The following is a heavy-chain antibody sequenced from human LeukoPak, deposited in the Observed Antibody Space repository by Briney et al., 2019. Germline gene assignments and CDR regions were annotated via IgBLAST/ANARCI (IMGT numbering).Heavy chain of an antibody. J-gene: IGHJ4*02. Sequence: ASVKVSCKASGYTFTSYGISWVRQAPGQGLEWMGWISAYNGNTNYAQKLQGRVTMTTDTSTSTAYMELRSLRSDDTAVYYCARGYCSSTSCSSADFDYWGQGTLVTASS. CDR2: ISAYNGNT. D-gene: IGHD2-2*01. V-gene: IGHV1-18*04. CDR3: ARGYCSSTSCSSADFDY. CDR1: GYTFTSYG.